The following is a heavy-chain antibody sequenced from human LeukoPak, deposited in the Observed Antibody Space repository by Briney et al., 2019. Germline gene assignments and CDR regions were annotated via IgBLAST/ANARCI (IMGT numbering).Heavy chain of an antibody. CDR2: IKQDGSEK. Sequence: GGSRRLSCAPSGFPFSSHWLSCFRQSPGKGLEWVANIKQDGSEKYYVDSVKGRFTISRDNAKNSQYLQMNSLRAEDTAVYYCASGAGWVFDNWGQGTLVTVSS. V-gene: IGHV3-7*01. CDR1: GFPFSSHW. CDR3: ASGAGWVFDN. D-gene: IGHD6-19*01. J-gene: IGHJ4*02.